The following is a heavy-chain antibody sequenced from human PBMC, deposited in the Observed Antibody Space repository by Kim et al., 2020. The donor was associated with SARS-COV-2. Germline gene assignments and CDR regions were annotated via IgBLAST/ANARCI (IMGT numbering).Heavy chain of an antibody. D-gene: IGHD1-26*01. CDR2: INSDGSST. V-gene: IGHV3-74*01. CDR3: ARALGMDSGSYDPWGNWGPLPEN. CDR1: GFTFSSYW. Sequence: GGSLRLSCAASGFTFSSYWMHWVRQAPGKGLVWVSRINSDGSSTSYADSVKGRFTISRDNAKNTLYLQMNSLRAEDTAVYYCARALGMDSGSYDPWGNWGPLPENWGQGTLVTVSS. J-gene: IGHJ4*02.